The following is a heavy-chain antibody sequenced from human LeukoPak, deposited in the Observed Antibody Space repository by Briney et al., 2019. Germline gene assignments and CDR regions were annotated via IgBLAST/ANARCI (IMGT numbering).Heavy chain of an antibody. CDR1: GFSFSVHG. D-gene: IGHD5-18*01. CDR3: ARQQQQLWYD. Sequence: QPGGSLRLSCAASGFSFSVHGMHWVRQAPGKGLEWVAGVANDGSRTHYADSVKGRFTISRDNAKNSLYLQMNSLRAEDTAVYSCARQQQQLWYDWGQGTLVTVSS. V-gene: IGHV3-30*03. J-gene: IGHJ4*02. CDR2: VANDGSRT.